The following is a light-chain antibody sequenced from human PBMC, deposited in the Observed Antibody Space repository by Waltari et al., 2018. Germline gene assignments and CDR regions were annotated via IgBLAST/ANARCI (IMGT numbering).Light chain of an antibody. J-gene: IGLJ2*01. CDR1: NSDIANYDY. CDR3: SSYTSSRTS. CDR2: GVP. V-gene: IGLV2-14*03. Sequence: QSALTQPAVVTGSPGQSITISCTGSNSDIANYDYLSWYQQHPGKAPQLLIHGVPHWPSGVSDRFSCSKSGNTASLTISGLQPEDEAVYVCSSYTSSRTSFGEGTRLTVL.